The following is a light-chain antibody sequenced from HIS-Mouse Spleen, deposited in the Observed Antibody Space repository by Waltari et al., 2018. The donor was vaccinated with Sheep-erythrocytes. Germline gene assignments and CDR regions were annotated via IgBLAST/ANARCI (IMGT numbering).Light chain of an antibody. CDR3: CSYAGSSTPWV. CDR1: SSDVGSYTR. V-gene: IGLV2-23*01. CDR2: EGS. Sequence: QSALTQPASVSGSPVQSITIPCSGPSSDVGSYTRVSRYQQHPGKAPKLMIYEGSKRPSGVSNRFSGSKSGNTASLTISGLQAEDEADYYCCSYAGSSTPWVFGGGTKLTVL. J-gene: IGLJ3*02.